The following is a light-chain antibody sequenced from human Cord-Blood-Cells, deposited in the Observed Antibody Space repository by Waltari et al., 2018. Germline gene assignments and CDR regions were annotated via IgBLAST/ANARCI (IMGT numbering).Light chain of an antibody. CDR3: AAWDDSLNGWV. Sequence: QSVLTQPPSASVTPGRRVTISCSGSSSNIGSNTVNWYQQLPGTAPNLLIYSNNQRPSGVPDRFSGSKSGTSASLAISGLQSEDEADYYCAAWDDSLNGWVFGGGTKLTVL. V-gene: IGLV1-44*01. J-gene: IGLJ3*02. CDR1: SSNIGSNT. CDR2: SNN.